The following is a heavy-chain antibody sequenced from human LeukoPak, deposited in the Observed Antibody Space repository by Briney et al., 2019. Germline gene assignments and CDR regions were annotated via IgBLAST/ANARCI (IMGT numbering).Heavy chain of an antibody. V-gene: IGHV4-31*03. CDR2: IYYSGST. D-gene: IGHD3-9*01. CDR1: GGSISSGDYY. J-gene: IGHJ4*02. Sequence: SRTLSLTCTVSGGSISSGDYYWSWIRQHPGKGLEWIGYIYYSGSTYYNPSLKSRVTISVDTSKNQFSLKLASVTAADTAVYYCARIVLTGTFDYWGQGTLVTVSS. CDR3: ARIVLTGTFDY.